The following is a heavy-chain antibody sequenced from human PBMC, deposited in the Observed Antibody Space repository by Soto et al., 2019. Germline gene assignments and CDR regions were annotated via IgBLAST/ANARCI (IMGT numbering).Heavy chain of an antibody. J-gene: IGHJ2*01. Sequence: GGSLRLSCAASGFTFSDHYMDWVRQAPGEELEWVGVGRSRNKDNRYTTEYAASVKGRFTITRDDSKNSLYLQMNSLKTEDTAVYYCVRSQLPGTWYFDLWGRGTLVTVSS. CDR2: SRNKDNRYTT. CDR1: GFTFSDHY. D-gene: IGHD2-2*01. CDR3: VRSQLPGTWYFDL. V-gene: IGHV3-72*01.